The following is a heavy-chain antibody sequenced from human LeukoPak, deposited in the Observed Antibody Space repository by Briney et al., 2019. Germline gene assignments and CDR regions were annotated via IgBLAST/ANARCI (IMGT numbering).Heavy chain of an antibody. J-gene: IGHJ4*02. D-gene: IGHD1-26*01. CDR2: IRSKANNYAT. CDR1: GFTFSGSA. V-gene: IGHV3-73*01. Sequence: GGSLRLSCAASGFTFSGSAMHWVRQASGKGLEWVGRIRSKANNYATAYAASVKGRFTISRDNAKNSLYLQMNSLRAEDTAVYYCARGSGSYFDYWGQGTLVTVSS. CDR3: ARGSGSYFDY.